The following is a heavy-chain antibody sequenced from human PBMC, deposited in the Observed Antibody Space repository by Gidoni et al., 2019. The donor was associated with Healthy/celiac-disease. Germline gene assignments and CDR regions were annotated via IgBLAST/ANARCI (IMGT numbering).Heavy chain of an antibody. Sequence: EVQLVESGGGLVKPGGALRLSCAASGFTFSSYSMTWARPAPGKGLEWVSSISSRSSYIYYADSVKGRFTISRDNTKNSLYLQMNSLRAEDTAVYYCAREAVWSGYSNDYWGQGTLVTVSS. CDR2: ISSRSSYI. D-gene: IGHD3-3*01. V-gene: IGHV3-21*01. J-gene: IGHJ4*02. CDR1: GFTFSSYS. CDR3: AREAVWSGYSNDY.